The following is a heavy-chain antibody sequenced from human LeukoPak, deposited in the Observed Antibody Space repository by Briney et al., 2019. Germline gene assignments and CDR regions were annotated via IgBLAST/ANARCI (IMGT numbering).Heavy chain of an antibody. D-gene: IGHD3-3*01. CDR1: GGSISSSSYY. Sequence: PSETLSLTCTVSGGSISSSSYYWGWIRQPPGKGLEWIGSIYYSGSTYYNPSLKSRVTISVDTSKNQFSLKLSSVTAADTAVYYCARDRIGNYDFWSGYPDAFDIWGQGTMVTVSS. J-gene: IGHJ3*02. V-gene: IGHV4-39*07. CDR2: IYYSGST. CDR3: ARDRIGNYDFWSGYPDAFDI.